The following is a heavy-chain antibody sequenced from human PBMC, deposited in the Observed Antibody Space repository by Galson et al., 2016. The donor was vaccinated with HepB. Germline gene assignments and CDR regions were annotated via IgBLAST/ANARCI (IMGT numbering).Heavy chain of an antibody. D-gene: IGHD1-26*01. J-gene: IGHJ5*02. CDR3: AKEVGTVHPSNWFDP. V-gene: IGHV3-48*01. CDR1: GFIFNSYS. Sequence: SLRLSCAVSGFIFNSYSMNWVRQAPGKGLEWISYISSSSNSMYYADSVKGRFTIFRDNSKDTLYLQMNSLRAEDTAVYYCAKEVGTVHPSNWFDPWGQGTLVTVSS. CDR2: ISSSSNSM.